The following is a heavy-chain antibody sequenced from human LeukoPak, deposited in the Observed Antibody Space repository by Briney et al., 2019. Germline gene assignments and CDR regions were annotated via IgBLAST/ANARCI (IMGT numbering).Heavy chain of an antibody. CDR2: INHSGST. V-gene: IGHV4-34*01. Sequence: SETLSLTCAVYGGSFSGYYWSWIRQPPGKGLEWIGEINHSGSTNYNPSLKSRVTISVDTSKNQFSLKLSSVTAADTAVYYCARRKNYYGSGGTGRFDYWGQGTLVTVSS. D-gene: IGHD3-10*01. CDR3: ARRKNYYGSGGTGRFDY. CDR1: GGSFSGYY. J-gene: IGHJ4*02.